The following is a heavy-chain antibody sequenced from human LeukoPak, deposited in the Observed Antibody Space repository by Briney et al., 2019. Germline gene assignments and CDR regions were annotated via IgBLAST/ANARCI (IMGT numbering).Heavy chain of an antibody. J-gene: IGHJ4*02. CDR2: ISSSSSYI. D-gene: IGHD4-17*01. V-gene: IGHV3-21*01. Sequence: GGSLRLSWAASGFTFSSYSMNWVRQAPGKGLEWVSSISSSSSYIYYADSVKGRFTISRDNAKNSLYLQMNSLRAEDTAVYYCARVMTTVTTPLGYWGQGTLVTVSS. CDR1: GFTFSSYS. CDR3: ARVMTTVTTPLGY.